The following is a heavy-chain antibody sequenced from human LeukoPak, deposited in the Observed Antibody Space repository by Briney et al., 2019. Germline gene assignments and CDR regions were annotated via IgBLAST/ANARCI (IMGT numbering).Heavy chain of an antibody. Sequence: PGGSLRLSCAASGFTFSTYGMNWVRQAPGKGLEWVSSISPSSYINYADSLKGRFSISRDNAKNSLYLQMNSLRVEDTAVYYCAREYYDSSGYSHDAFDIWDQGTVVTVS. J-gene: IGHJ3*02. CDR3: AREYYDSSGYSHDAFDI. V-gene: IGHV3-21*01. D-gene: IGHD3-22*01. CDR2: ISPSSYI. CDR1: GFTFSTYG.